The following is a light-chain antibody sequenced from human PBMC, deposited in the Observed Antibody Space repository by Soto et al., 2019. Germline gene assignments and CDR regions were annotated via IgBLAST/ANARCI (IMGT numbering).Light chain of an antibody. CDR2: GAS. CDR3: QQYNNWPRT. CDR1: QSVSSN. J-gene: IGKJ3*01. V-gene: IGKV3-15*01. Sequence: EIVMTQSPATLSVSPGERATLSCRASQSVSSNLAWYQQKPGQAPRLLIYGASTRATGIPARFSGSGSGTELTLTISSLQSEDFAVYYCQQYNNWPRTFGPGTKVDIK.